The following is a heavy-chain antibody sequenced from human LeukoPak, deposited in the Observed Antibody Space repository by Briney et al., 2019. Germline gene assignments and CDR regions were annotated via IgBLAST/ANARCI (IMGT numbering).Heavy chain of an antibody. D-gene: IGHD5-24*01. CDR2: IYYSGST. Sequence: SETLSLTCTVSGGSISSHYWSWIRQSPGKGLEWIGYIYYSGSTNYNPSLKSRVTISVGTSKNQFSLKLRSVTAADTAVYYCAREDAEQMDNSFDIWGQGTMVTVSS. J-gene: IGHJ3*02. CDR1: GGSISSHY. V-gene: IGHV4-59*11. CDR3: AREDAEQMDNSFDI.